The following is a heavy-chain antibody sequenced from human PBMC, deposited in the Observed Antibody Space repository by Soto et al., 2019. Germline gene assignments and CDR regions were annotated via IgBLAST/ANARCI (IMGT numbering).Heavy chain of an antibody. CDR3: VKGFCGDY. CDR1: GFTFSSHD. CDR2: VSGGGIT. J-gene: IGHJ4*02. Sequence: EVQLLESGGGLVQPGGSLRLSCSASGFTFSSHDMIWVRQAPGKGLEWVSGVSGGGITSYADSEKGRFTISRDKSRNTLYLQMNSLRVEDTAVYYCVKGFCGDYWGQGTLVTVSS. D-gene: IGHD3-3*01. V-gene: IGHV3-23*01.